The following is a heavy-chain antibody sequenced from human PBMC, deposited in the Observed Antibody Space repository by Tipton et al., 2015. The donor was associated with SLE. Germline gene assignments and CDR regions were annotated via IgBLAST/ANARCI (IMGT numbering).Heavy chain of an antibody. CDR2: FNHTGST. CDR1: RGSFSGYS. Sequence: TLSLTCAVYRGSFSGYSWTWIRQSPGRGLEWIGEFNHTGSTNYNPSLKSRATISVDPSKNQLSLNLTSVTAADAAVYYCARGVAGYYFYYYMDVWGKGTTVTISS. CDR3: ARGVAGYYFYYYMDV. J-gene: IGHJ6*03. D-gene: IGHD3-10*01. V-gene: IGHV4-34*01.